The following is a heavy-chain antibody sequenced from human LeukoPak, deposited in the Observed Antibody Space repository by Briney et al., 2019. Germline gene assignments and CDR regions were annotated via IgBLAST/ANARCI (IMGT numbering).Heavy chain of an antibody. D-gene: IGHD6-19*01. CDR1: GFTFSRYT. CDR2: ISGSGGST. CDR3: AKYSSGWAIDY. J-gene: IGHJ4*02. Sequence: GGSLRLSCAASGFTFSRYTMSWVRQAPGKGLEWVSTISGSGGSTYYADSVKGRFTISRDNSKTPLYLQMNSLKAGDTAVYYCAKYSSGWAIDYWGQGTLVTVSS. V-gene: IGHV3-23*01.